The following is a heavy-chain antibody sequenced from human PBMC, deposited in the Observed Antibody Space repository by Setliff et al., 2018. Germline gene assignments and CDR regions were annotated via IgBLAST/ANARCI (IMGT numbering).Heavy chain of an antibody. CDR2: IIPIFGTA. CDR1: GGTFSSYA. D-gene: IGHD1-26*01. J-gene: IGHJ4*02. V-gene: IGHV1-69*05. Sequence: SVKVSCKASGGTFSSYAISWVRQAPGQGLEWMGGIIPIFGTANYAQKFQGRVTITTXXXTSTAYMELSSLRSEDTAVYYCASRSRGAIDYWGQGTLVTVSS. CDR3: ASRSRGAIDY.